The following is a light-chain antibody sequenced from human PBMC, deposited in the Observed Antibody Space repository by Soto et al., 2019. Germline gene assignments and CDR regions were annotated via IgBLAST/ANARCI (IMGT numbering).Light chain of an antibody. J-gene: IGKJ4*01. Sequence: DIQMTQSPSTLSASVGDRVTITCRASQTINSWLAWYQQKPGRAPNLLIYKASTLQTGVPPRVSGSGSGTEFTITISSLQPDDFETYFCQQYNSYVTFGGGTKVEIK. CDR1: QTINSW. V-gene: IGKV1-5*03. CDR2: KAS. CDR3: QQYNSYVT.